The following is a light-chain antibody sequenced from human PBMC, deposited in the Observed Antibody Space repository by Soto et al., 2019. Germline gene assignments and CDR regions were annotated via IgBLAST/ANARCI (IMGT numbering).Light chain of an antibody. J-gene: IGKJ2*01. CDR1: QDIGTW. CDR2: VAS. Sequence: DIQMTQSPSSVSASIGDRVTVTCRAGQDIGTWLAWYQQKPGNAPKLLISVASKLESGVPSRFSGSGSGTHFTLTISSLQPEDLATYYCQQCHSFPHTFDQGTKLDIK. V-gene: IGKV1D-12*01. CDR3: QQCHSFPHT.